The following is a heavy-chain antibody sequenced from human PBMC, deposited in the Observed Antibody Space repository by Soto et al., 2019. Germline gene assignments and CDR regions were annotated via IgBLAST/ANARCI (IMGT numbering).Heavy chain of an antibody. D-gene: IGHD2-21*02. J-gene: IGHJ5*02. CDR2: INPNSGGT. CDR3: AREPCGGDCSGWFDP. CDR1: GYTFTGYY. Sequence: GASVKVSCKASGYTFTGYYMHWVRQAPGQGLEWMGWINPNSGGTNYAQKFQGRVTMTRDTSASTAYMELSSLRSEDTAVYYCAREPCGGDCSGWFDPWGQGTLVTVSS. V-gene: IGHV1-2*02.